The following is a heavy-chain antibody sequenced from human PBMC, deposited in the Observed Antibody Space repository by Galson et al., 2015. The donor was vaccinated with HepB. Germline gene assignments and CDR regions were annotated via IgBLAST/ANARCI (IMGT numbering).Heavy chain of an antibody. D-gene: IGHD3-22*01. CDR2: IYQSGSR. V-gene: IGHV4-39*07. Sequence: TLSLTCAVYGGSTSSSSYYWGWIRQPPGEGLKWIGSIYQSGSRYYSPPLKSRVTISLDTSKNQFSLRLSSVTAADTAVYFCARDPYYYDSSGSYLVYYFDYWGQGIQVTVSS. J-gene: IGHJ4*02. CDR1: GGSTSSSSYY. CDR3: ARDPYYYDSSGSYLVYYFDY.